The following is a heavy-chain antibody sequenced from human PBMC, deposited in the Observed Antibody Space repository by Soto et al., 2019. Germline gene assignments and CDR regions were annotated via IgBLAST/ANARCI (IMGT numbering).Heavy chain of an antibody. V-gene: IGHV4-61*01. CDR1: GTSVTSYSYY. J-gene: IGHJ4*02. CDR3: TRARITMIAYY. CDR2: VCTSENT. Sequence: QVQLQESGPGLVKPSETLSLTCNVSGTSVTSYSYYWNWIRQTTGKGLEWIGYVCTSENTKYNPSLKGRASISVDASKNQFSLTLTSVTAADTAVYYCTRARITMIAYYWGPGTLVTVSS. D-gene: IGHD3-22*01.